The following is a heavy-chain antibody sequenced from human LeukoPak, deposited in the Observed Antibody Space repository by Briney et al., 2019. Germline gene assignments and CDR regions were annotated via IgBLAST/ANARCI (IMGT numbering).Heavy chain of an antibody. D-gene: IGHD3-10*01. Sequence: KPSETLSLTCAVYGGSFSGYYWSWIRQPPGKGLEWIGEINHSGSTNYNPSLKSRVTISVDTSKNQFSLKLNSVTPEDTAVYYCARGAVRGGTNFDYWGQGTLVTVSS. CDR2: INHSGST. V-gene: IGHV4-34*01. CDR1: GGSFSGYY. J-gene: IGHJ4*02. CDR3: ARGAVRGGTNFDY.